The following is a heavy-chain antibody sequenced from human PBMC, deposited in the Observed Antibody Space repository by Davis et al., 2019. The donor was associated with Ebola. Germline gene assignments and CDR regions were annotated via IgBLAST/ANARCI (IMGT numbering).Heavy chain of an antibody. CDR3: ARRGRVGYYDILTGYYSGWFDP. J-gene: IGHJ5*02. V-gene: IGHV5-51*01. CDR1: GYSFTSYW. Sequence: GESLKISCKGSGYSFTSYWIGWVRQMPGKGLEWMGIIYPGDSDTRYGPSFQGQVTISADKSISTAYLQWSSLKASDTAMYYCARRGRVGYYDILTGYYSGWFDPWGQGTLVTVSS. CDR2: IYPGDSDT. D-gene: IGHD3-9*01.